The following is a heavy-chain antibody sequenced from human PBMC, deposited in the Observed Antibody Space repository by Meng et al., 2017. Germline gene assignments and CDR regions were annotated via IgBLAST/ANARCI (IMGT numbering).Heavy chain of an antibody. V-gene: IGHV3-23*01. CDR2: ISGSGGST. J-gene: IGHJ4*02. Sequence: GESLKISCAASGFTFSSYAMSWVRQAPGKGLEWVSAISGSGGSTYYADSVKGRFTISRDNAQNSVYLQMNSLRAEDTAVYYCARGFRDGHRYTWGYWGQGTLVTVSS. CDR1: GFTFSSYA. CDR3: ARGFRDGHRYTWGY. D-gene: IGHD5-24*01.